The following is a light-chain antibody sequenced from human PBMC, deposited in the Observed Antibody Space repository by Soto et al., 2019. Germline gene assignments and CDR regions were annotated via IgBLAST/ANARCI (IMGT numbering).Light chain of an antibody. CDR1: SSDVGGYNS. J-gene: IGLJ2*01. CDR3: SSYTSSSPVV. V-gene: IGLV2-14*01. Sequence: QSALTQPASVSGSPGQTITISCTGTSSDVGGYNSVSWYQQHPGKAPKLMIYDVSNRPSGVSNRFSGSKSGNTASLTVSGLQAEDEAYYYCSSYTSSSPVVFGGGTKLTVL. CDR2: DVS.